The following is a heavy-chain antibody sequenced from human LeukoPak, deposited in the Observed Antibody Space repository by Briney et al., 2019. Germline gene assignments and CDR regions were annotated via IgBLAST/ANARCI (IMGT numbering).Heavy chain of an antibody. CDR1: GFTLSKYS. D-gene: IGHD2-2*01. Sequence: GGSLRLSCAASGFTLSKYSMNSVRQAPGKELEWVSCISSSGSYIYYADSVKGRFTVSRDNDKNSLYLQMNSLRADDTAVYYCASLHDIVVIPDATIDYWGQGTLVTVSS. V-gene: IGHV3-21*01. CDR2: ISSSGSYI. J-gene: IGHJ4*02. CDR3: ASLHDIVVIPDATIDY.